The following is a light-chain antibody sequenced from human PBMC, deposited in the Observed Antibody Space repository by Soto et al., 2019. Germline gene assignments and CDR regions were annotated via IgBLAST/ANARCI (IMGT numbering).Light chain of an antibody. V-gene: IGLV2-14*01. CDR1: SSDIGGYNY. Sequence: QSVLTQPASVSGSLGQSITISCTGTSSDIGGYNYVSWYQQHPGKAPKLIIYEVSYRPSGVSNRFSASKSDNSASLTISGLQAEDEADYYCNSFASSNSLVFGGGTKLTVL. J-gene: IGLJ2*01. CDR3: NSFASSNSLV. CDR2: EVS.